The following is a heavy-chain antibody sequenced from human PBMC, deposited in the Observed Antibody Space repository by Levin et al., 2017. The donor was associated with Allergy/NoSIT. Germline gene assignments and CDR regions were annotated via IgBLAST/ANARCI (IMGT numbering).Heavy chain of an antibody. D-gene: IGHD1-26*01. J-gene: IGHJ4*02. CDR1: GFSVSRYW. CDR3: VSDLMGGTNY. V-gene: IGHV3-74*01. CDR2: ISSDGSII. Sequence: SCTASGFSVSRYWMHWVRQAPGKGLVWVSRISSDGSIISYADSVKGRVSISRDNAKNTVYLLVSSLRAEDTAVYYCVSDLMGGTNYWGLGALVIVSP.